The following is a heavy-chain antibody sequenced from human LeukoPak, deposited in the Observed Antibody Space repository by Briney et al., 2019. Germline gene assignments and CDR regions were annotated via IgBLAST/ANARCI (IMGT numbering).Heavy chain of an antibody. CDR1: GFTFTSYA. D-gene: IGHD3-9*01. Sequence: GGSLRLSCAASGFTFTSYAMSWVRQAPGKGLEWGSGISGSGGSTYYADSVKGRFTISRDNSKNTLYLQMNSLRAEDTAVYYCAKLGLRYFDWLTRWGQGTLVTVSS. J-gene: IGHJ4*02. CDR3: AKLGLRYFDWLTR. V-gene: IGHV3-23*01. CDR2: ISGSGGST.